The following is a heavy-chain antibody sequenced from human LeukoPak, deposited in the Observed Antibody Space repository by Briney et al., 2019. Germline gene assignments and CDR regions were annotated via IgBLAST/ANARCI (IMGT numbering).Heavy chain of an antibody. J-gene: IGHJ5*02. CDR2: IYYSGST. D-gene: IGHD3-16*02. CDR3: ASSYTNYNWFDP. V-gene: IGHV4-39*07. CDR1: SGSISTSNYY. Sequence: SETLSLTCTVSSGSISTSNYYWGWVRQPPGKGLEWLGSIYYSGSTYFHPSLKSRVTISVDTSKNQFSLKLSSVTAADTAMYYCASSYTNYNWFDPWGQGTLVTVSS.